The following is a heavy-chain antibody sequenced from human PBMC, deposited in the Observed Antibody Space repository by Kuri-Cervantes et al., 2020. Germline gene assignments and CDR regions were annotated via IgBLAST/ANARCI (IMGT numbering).Heavy chain of an antibody. CDR2: INHSGST. Sequence: SETLSLTCAVYGGSFSGYYWSWIRQPPGKGLEWIGEINHSGSTYYNPSLKSRVTISVDTSKNQFSLKLSSVTAADTAVYYCARILGDCSGGSCYPSWFDPWGQGTLVTVSS. CDR3: ARILGDCSGGSCYPSWFDP. J-gene: IGHJ5*02. CDR1: GGSFSGYY. D-gene: IGHD2-15*01. V-gene: IGHV4-34*01.